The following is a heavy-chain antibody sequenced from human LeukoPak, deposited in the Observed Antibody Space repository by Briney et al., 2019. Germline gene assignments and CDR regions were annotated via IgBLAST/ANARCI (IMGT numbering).Heavy chain of an antibody. CDR2: IGSGGTT. J-gene: IGHJ5*02. CDR3: AKDRFGSGGPNWFGP. Sequence: GGSLRLSCAASGFTFSTWTLSWVRQAPGKGLDSVSTIGSGGTTYYGDSVKGRFTIARDNSKNTLYLQMNNLRAEDTAVYYCAKDRFGSGGPNWFGPWGQGTLVTVSS. D-gene: IGHD3-10*01. CDR1: GFTFSTWT. V-gene: IGHV3-23*01.